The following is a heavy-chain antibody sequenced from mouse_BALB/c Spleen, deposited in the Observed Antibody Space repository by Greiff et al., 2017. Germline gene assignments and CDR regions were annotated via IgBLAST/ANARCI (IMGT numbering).Heavy chain of an antibody. Sequence: VQLQQSGAELVKPGASVKLSCKASGYTFTSYYMYWVKQRPGQGLEWIGGINPSNGGANFNEKFKSKATLTVDKSSSTAYMQLSSLTSEDSAVYYCTRSTVVATPDWYFDVWGAGTTVTVSS. J-gene: IGHJ1*01. D-gene: IGHD1-1*01. CDR2: INPSNGGA. V-gene: IGHV1S81*02. CDR1: GYTFTSYY. CDR3: TRSTVVATPDWYFDV.